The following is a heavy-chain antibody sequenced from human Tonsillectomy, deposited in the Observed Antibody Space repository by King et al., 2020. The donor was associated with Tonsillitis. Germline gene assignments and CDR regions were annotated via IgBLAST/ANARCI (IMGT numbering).Heavy chain of an antibody. CDR1: GYSFTSHW. D-gene: IGHD2/OR15-2a*01. CDR3: ARPALYSDTTGQVFTRGYFGY. CDR2: IYPSDSDT. V-gene: IGHV5-51*01. Sequence: VQLVESGAEVKKSGESLKISCKASGYSFTSHWIGWVRQMPGSGLEWMGIIYPSDSDTRYSRYFQGQVTISVDKSSNTAYLQWNSLRASDTALYYCARPALYSDTTGQVFTRGYFGYWAKGTRVPVPP. J-gene: IGHJ4*02.